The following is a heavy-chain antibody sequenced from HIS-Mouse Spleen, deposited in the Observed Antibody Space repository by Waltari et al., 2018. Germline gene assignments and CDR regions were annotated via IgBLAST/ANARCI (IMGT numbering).Heavy chain of an antibody. J-gene: IGHJ4*02. V-gene: IGHV3-9*01. CDR2: ISWNSGSI. CDR3: VKDMRYSSSYFDY. D-gene: IGHD6-6*01. CDR1: GFTFEAYA. Sequence: EVQLVESGGGLVQPGRSLRLSCAASGFTFEAYAMHWVRQAPGKGLEWVSGISWNSGSIGYADSVKGRFTISRDNAKNSLYLQMNSLRAEDTALYYCVKDMRYSSSYFDYWGQGTLVTVSS.